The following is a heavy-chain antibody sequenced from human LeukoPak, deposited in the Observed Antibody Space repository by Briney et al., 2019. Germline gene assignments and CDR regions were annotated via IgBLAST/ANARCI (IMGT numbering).Heavy chain of an antibody. V-gene: IGHV6-1*01. CDR2: TYYRSKWYN. CDR1: GDSVSSNSAA. J-gene: IGHJ6*02. D-gene: IGHD7-27*01. CDR3: ARDTGADDSDYYFFGMDV. Sequence: SQTLSLTCAISGDSVSSNSAAWNWIRQSPSRGLEWLGRTYYRSKWYNDYAVSVKSRITINPDTAKNQFSLQLTSVTPEDTAVYYGARDTGADDSDYYFFGMDVWGQGTTVTVSS.